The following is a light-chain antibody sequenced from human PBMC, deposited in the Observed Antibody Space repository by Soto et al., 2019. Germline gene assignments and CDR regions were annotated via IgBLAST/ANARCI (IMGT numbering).Light chain of an antibody. J-gene: IGLJ2*01. CDR2: GNT. CDR3: QSYDSSRTVV. CDR1: SSNIGAGYD. V-gene: IGLV1-40*01. Sequence: QSVLTQPPSGSGAPGQRVTISCTGSSSNIGAGYDVHWYQQFPGTTPKFLIYGNTNRPSGVPDRFSASKSGTSAYLDITGLQAEDEAEYFCQSYDSSRTVVLGGGTQLTVL.